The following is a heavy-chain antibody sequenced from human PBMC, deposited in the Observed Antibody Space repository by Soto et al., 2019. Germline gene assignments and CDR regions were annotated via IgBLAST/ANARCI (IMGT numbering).Heavy chain of an antibody. D-gene: IGHD1-26*01. CDR3: ARDLVGATSGYDYYYYYGMDV. Sequence: GGSLRLSCAASGFTFSNYGMNWVRQAPGKGLEWVSGISTNGDTANYADSVKGRFTISRDNSKNALYMQMNGLRPEDTAVYYCARDLVGATSGYDYYYYYGMDVWGQGTTVTVSS. J-gene: IGHJ6*02. V-gene: IGHV3-23*01. CDR2: ISTNGDTA. CDR1: GFTFSNYG.